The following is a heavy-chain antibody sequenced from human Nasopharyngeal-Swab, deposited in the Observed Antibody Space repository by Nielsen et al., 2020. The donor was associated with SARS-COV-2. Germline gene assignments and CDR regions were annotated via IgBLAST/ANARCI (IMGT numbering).Heavy chain of an antibody. CDR2: IKKDGSEK. CDR3: VRMGDYTWSGFDI. Sequence: WIRQPPGKGLEWVANIKKDGSEKYYVDSVKGRFTISRDNTKNSVYLQMNSLRAEDTAVYYCVRMGDYTWSGFDIWGQGTMVTVSS. J-gene: IGHJ3*02. D-gene: IGHD3-3*01. V-gene: IGHV3-7*01.